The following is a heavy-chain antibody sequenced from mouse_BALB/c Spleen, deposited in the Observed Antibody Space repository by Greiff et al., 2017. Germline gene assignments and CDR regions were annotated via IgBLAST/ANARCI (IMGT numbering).Heavy chain of an antibody. CDR3: ARRYFDY. Sequence: EVKVVASGAELVKPGASVKLSCTASGFNIKDTYMHWVKQRPEQGLEWIGRIDPANGNTKYDPKFQGKATITADTSSNTAYLQLSSLTSEDTAVYYCARRYFDYWGQGTTLTVSS. CDR1: GFNIKDTY. J-gene: IGHJ2*01. CDR2: IDPANGNT. V-gene: IGHV14-3*02.